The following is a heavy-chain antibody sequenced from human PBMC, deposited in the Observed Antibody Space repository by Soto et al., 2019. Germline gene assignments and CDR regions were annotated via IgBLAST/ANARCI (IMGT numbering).Heavy chain of an antibody. CDR3: ARERGYVRSGSSCYSGLHHDAFDI. Sequence: QVQLVQSGAEVKKPGASVKVSCKASGYTFTSYAMHWVRQAPGQRLEWMGWINAGNGNTKYSQRLQGRVTITRDTSVSTAYRRLSSLGSEDTAVYYCARERGYVRSGSSCYSGLHHDAFDIWGQGTMVTVSS. J-gene: IGHJ3*02. V-gene: IGHV1-3*01. CDR1: GYTFTSYA. CDR2: INAGNGNT. D-gene: IGHD2-15*01.